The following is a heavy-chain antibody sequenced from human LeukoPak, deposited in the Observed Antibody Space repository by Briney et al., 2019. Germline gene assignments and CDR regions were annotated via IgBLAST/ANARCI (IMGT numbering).Heavy chain of an antibody. Sequence: SETLSLTCAVYGGSFSGYYWSWIRQPPGKGLEWIGEINHSGSTNYNPSLKSRVTISVDTSKNQFSLKLSSVTAADTAVYYCARGGVRGYGDYDAFDIWGQGTMVTASS. V-gene: IGHV4-34*01. CDR1: GGSFSGYY. CDR3: ARGGVRGYGDYDAFDI. CDR2: INHSGST. D-gene: IGHD4-17*01. J-gene: IGHJ3*02.